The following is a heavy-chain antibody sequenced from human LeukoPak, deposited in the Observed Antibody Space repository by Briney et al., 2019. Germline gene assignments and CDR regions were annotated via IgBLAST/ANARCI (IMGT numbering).Heavy chain of an antibody. CDR2: ISDSSSTI. CDR1: GFTFNNYG. J-gene: IGHJ5*02. Sequence: GGSLRLSCTASGFTFNNYGMNWVRQAPGKGLEWVSYISDSSSTIYYADSVKGRFTISRDNAENSLYLQMNSLRAEDTAVYYCARPFYRGVISHDSWFDPWGQGTLVTVSS. D-gene: IGHD3-10*01. CDR3: ARPFYRGVISHDSWFDP. V-gene: IGHV3-48*01.